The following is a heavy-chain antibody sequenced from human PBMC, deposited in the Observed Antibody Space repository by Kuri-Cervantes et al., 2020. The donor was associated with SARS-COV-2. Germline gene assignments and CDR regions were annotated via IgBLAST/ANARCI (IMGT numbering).Heavy chain of an antibody. CDR3: GRVSWLQLWRRYSDS. V-gene: IGHV4-61*09. CDR2: LDTSGST. CDR1: GVPVTGGTYS. Sequence: SETLSLTCAVSGVPVTGGTYSWAWIRQPAGKRLEWIGHLDTSGSTTYNPSLRGRVSISLDPSSNQDSLSLTSTTAADTAVYYCGRVSWLQLWRRYSDSWGQGTLVTVSS. D-gene: IGHD5-24*01. J-gene: IGHJ4*02.